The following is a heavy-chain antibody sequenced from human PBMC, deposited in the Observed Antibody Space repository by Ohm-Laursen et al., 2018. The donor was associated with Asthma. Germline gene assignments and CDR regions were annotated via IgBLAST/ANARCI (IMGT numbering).Heavy chain of an antibody. CDR2: IYYGGST. Sequence: PGTLSLTCTVSGGSITSDGYYWSWIRQLPGKGLEWIGYIYYGGSTNYNPSLKSRVTISVDTSKNQFSLKLSSVTAADTAVYYCARVSPYYYDSTAPSAFDIWGQGTMVTVSS. J-gene: IGHJ3*02. CDR1: GGSITSDGYY. CDR3: ARVSPYYYDSTAPSAFDI. V-gene: IGHV4-61*08. D-gene: IGHD3-22*01.